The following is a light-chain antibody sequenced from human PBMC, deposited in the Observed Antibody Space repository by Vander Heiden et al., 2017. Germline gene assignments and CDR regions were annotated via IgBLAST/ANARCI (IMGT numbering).Light chain of an antibody. CDR2: GAY. Sequence: EIVMTQSPATLSVSPGERATLSCRASQSVGSNVAWYQQKPGQAPRRLKEGAYNKDNGIIEFTLTISSLQSEDFAVYYCQRHKNWAPRTFSEGTKLEIK. V-gene: IGKV3-15*01. CDR3: QRHKNWAPRT. J-gene: IGKJ2*02. CDR1: QSVGSN.